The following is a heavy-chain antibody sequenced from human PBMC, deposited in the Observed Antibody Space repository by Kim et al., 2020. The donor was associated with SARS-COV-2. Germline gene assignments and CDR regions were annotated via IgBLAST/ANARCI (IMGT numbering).Heavy chain of an antibody. CDR3: LRVDYDFWSGDYMDV. D-gene: IGHD3-3*01. J-gene: IGHJ6*04. Sequence: GGSLRLSCGVSGGTLSNYWMDWVRQAPGKGLVWVSRINSDGSMTSYADSVKGRFTISRDNVKNTFFLQMNSLRAEETAVYSCLRVDYDFWSGDYMDVWGKGTTVTVSS. V-gene: IGHV3-74*01. CDR2: INSDGSMT. CDR1: GGTLSNYW.